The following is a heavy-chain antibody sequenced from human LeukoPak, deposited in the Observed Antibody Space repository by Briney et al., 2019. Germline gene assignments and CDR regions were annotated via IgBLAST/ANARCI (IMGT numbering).Heavy chain of an antibody. D-gene: IGHD3-22*01. CDR2: IYYSGST. J-gene: IGHJ5*02. CDR3: ARSSGYLFDP. Sequence: SETLSLTCTVSGGSISSYYWSWIRQPPGKGLEWIGYIYYSGSTNYNPSLKSRVSISVDTSKNQFSLKLSSVSAADTAVYYCARSSGYLFDPWGQGTLVTVSS. V-gene: IGHV4-59*08. CDR1: GGSISSYY.